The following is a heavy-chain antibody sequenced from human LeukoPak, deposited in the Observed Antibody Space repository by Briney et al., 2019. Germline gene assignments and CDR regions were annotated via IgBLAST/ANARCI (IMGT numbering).Heavy chain of an antibody. J-gene: IGHJ4*02. V-gene: IGHV3-66*02. Sequence: GGSLRLPCAPSGFTVSSHHMIWVRQAPEKRLEGVSIFYGGDNTDHADYVKGRFTISRDNSKNALYLQMTSLNTEDTAVYYCARSGVAGAYDWWGQGTLVTVSS. D-gene: IGHD6-19*01. CDR3: ARSGVAGAYDW. CDR1: GFTVSSHH. CDR2: FYGGDNT.